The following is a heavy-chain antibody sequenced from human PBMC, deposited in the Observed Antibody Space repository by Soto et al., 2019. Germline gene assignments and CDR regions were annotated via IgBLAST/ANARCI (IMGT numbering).Heavy chain of an antibody. V-gene: IGHV4-31*03. CDR2: IYYSGST. CDR1: GGSISSGSYY. CDR3: ARVGSSVYLPRF. D-gene: IGHD3-22*01. Sequence: SETLSLTCTVSGGSISSGSYYWTWIRQLPGKGLEWIGYIYYSGSTSYNPSLKSRVTISVDTSKNQFSLKLSSVTAADTAVYYCARVGSSVYLPRFWGQGTLVTVSS. J-gene: IGHJ4*02.